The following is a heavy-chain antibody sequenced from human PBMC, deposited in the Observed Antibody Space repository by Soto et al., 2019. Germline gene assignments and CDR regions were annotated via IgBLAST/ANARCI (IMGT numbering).Heavy chain of an antibody. CDR3: ARDLRQLLSHNYYYYYLDV. V-gene: IGHV3-11*01. D-gene: IGHD2-2*01. CDR1: GFTFSDYQ. Sequence: QVHLVESGGGLVKPGGSLRLSCAASGFTFSDYQMSWIRQAPGKGLEWVSYIGSSGLSVYYEDSVKGRFTISRDHANNSVYLQMNSLRAEDSAVYYCARDLRQLLSHNYYYYYLDVWGKGTTVSVSS. J-gene: IGHJ6*03. CDR2: IGSSGLSV.